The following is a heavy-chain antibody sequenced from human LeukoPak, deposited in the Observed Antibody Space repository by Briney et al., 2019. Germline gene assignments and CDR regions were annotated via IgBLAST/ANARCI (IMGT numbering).Heavy chain of an antibody. CDR1: GFTFSSYA. Sequence: GGSLRLSCAASGFTFSSYAMSWVRQAPGKGLEWVSAISGSGGSTNYADSLKGRFTISRENSKNTLYLQMNSLRAEDTAVYYCARANDYGDPLPRYMDVWGKGTTVTVSS. D-gene: IGHD4-17*01. J-gene: IGHJ6*03. CDR3: ARANDYGDPLPRYMDV. V-gene: IGHV3-23*01. CDR2: ISGSGGST.